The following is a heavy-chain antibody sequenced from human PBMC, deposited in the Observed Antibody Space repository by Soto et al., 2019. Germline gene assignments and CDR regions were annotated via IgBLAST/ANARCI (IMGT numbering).Heavy chain of an antibody. V-gene: IGHV1-8*01. Sequence: ASVKVSCKASGYTFTSYDINWVRQATGQGLEWMGWMNPNSGNTGYAQKFQGRVTMTRNTSISTAYMELSSLRSEDTAVYYCARGRSVAGIFHFDYWGRGTLVTVSS. CDR1: GYTFTSYD. CDR2: MNPNSGNT. CDR3: ARGRSVAGIFHFDY. J-gene: IGHJ4*02. D-gene: IGHD6-19*01.